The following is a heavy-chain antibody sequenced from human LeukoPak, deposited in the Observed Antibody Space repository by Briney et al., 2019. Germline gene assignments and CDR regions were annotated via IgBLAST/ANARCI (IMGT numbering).Heavy chain of an antibody. J-gene: IGHJ4*02. V-gene: IGHV3-30*18. CDR3: AKMANWAYFDY. CDR1: GFTFSNYG. D-gene: IGHD7-27*01. Sequence: GGSLRLSCAASGFTFSNYGMHWVRQAPGKGLEGVAVISYDGSNKYYADSVKGRFTISRDNSKNTLYLQMNSLRAEDAAVYYCAKMANWAYFDYWGQGTLVTVSS. CDR2: ISYDGSNK.